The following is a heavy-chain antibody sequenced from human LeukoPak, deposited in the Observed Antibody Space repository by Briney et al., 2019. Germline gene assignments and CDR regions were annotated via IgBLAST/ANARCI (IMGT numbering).Heavy chain of an antibody. D-gene: IGHD4-17*01. V-gene: IGHV3-7*01. Sequence: GGSLRLSCAASGFTFSSYWMSWVRQAPGKGLEWVANIKQDGSEKYYVDSVKGRFTISRDNAKNSLYLQMNSLRAEDTAVYYCARDLRKYGDSYDYWGQGTLVTVSS. CDR3: ARDLRKYGDSYDY. CDR2: IKQDGSEK. J-gene: IGHJ4*02. CDR1: GFTFSSYW.